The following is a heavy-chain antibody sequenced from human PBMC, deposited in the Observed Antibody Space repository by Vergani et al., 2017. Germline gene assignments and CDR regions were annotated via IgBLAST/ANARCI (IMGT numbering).Heavy chain of an antibody. CDR3: ARSDIVLMVYYGMDV. D-gene: IGHD2-8*01. V-gene: IGHV3-7*03. CDR1: GFTFSSYW. J-gene: IGHJ6*02. Sequence: EVQLVESGGGLVQPGGSLRLSCAASGFTFSSYWMSWVRQAPGKGLEWVANIKQDGSEKYYVDSVKGRFTISRDNAKNSLYLQMNSLRAEDTAVYYCARSDIVLMVYYGMDVWGQGTTVTVSS. CDR2: IKQDGSEK.